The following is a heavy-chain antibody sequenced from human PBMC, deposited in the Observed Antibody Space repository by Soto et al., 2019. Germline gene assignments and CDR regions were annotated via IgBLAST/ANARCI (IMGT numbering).Heavy chain of an antibody. CDR1: VFTFSSYG. V-gene: IGHV3-30*18. CDR2: ISYDGSNK. Sequence: GGSLRLYCAASVFTFSSYGMHWVRQAPGKGLEWVAVISYDGSNKYYADSVKGRFTISRDNSKNTLYLQMNSLRAEDTAVYYCAKDGAPLYSSGWYGYWGQGTLVTVSS. D-gene: IGHD6-19*01. J-gene: IGHJ4*02. CDR3: AKDGAPLYSSGWYGY.